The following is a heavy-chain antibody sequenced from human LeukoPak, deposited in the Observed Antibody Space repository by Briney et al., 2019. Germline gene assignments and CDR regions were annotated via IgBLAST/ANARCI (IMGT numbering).Heavy chain of an antibody. D-gene: IGHD6-13*01. CDR1: GYTFGGYA. CDR2: ISGGSEDT. Sequence: GGSLRLSCTASGYTFGGYAMSWVRQAPGKGLEWVSSISGGSEDTYYADSVKGRFTISRDNSKTTLYLQMNSLRAEDTAVYYCARTIAQYSNSWLYFYYGLDVWGQGTTVTVSS. CDR3: ARTIAQYSNSWLYFYYGLDV. V-gene: IGHV3-23*01. J-gene: IGHJ6*02.